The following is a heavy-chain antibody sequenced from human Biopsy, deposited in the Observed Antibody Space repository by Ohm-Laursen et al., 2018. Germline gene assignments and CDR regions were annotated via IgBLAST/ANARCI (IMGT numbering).Heavy chain of an antibody. D-gene: IGHD3-9*01. CDR2: ISWDGRTR. V-gene: IGHV3-43D*04. CDR1: GFTFDDYG. J-gene: IGHJ6*02. CDR3: ARAFRGQYFYYHYGMDV. Sequence: GSLRLSCAAPGFTFDDYGMHWVRQAPGKGLEWVSLISWDGRTRYYADSVKGRFTISRDNSKNSLYLQMNSLRLEDTALYFCARAFRGQYFYYHYGMDVWGQGTTVTVSS.